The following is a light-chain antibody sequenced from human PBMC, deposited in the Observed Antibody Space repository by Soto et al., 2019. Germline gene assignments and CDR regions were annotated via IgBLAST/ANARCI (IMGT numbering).Light chain of an antibody. J-gene: IGKJ1*01. CDR2: GAS. CDR1: QSVGSD. CDR3: QQSSKWPRT. V-gene: IGKV3-15*01. Sequence: EIVLTQSPGTLSLSPGERATLSCRASQSVGSDFLAWYQQRPGQPPRILIYGASTRAAGIPPRFSGSGSGTEFTLTISSLQSEDFAVYYCQQSSKWPRTFGQGTKVDIK.